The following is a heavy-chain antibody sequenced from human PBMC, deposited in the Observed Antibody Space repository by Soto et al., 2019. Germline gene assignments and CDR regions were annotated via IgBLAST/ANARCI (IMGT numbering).Heavy chain of an antibody. V-gene: IGHV3-23*01. J-gene: IGHJ4*02. CDR1: GFTFSSQA. Sequence: GGSLRLSCAASGFTFSSQAMGWVRQAPERGLEWVSLISPGGDTTYYATAVQGRFTISRNNSKNTLYLQLSSLRAEDTAVYYCARDGSGYSYGTNRMSDYWGQGTLVTVSS. CDR2: ISPGGDTT. CDR3: ARDGSGYSYGTNRMSDY. D-gene: IGHD5-18*01.